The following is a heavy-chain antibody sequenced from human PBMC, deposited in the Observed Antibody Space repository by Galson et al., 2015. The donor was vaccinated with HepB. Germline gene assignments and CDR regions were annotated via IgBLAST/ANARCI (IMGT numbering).Heavy chain of an antibody. CDR3: AKDLLGQSSIRCFDY. V-gene: IGHV3-23*01. J-gene: IGHJ4*02. Sequence: SLRLSCAASGFTFSGYAMSWVRQAPGKGLERVSGITGSGDSTYYADSVKGRFTISRDNSKNTLYLQMNSLRAEDTAVYYCAKDLLGQSSIRCFDYWGQGSLVTVSS. CDR2: ITGSGDST. D-gene: IGHD6-13*01. CDR1: GFTFSGYA.